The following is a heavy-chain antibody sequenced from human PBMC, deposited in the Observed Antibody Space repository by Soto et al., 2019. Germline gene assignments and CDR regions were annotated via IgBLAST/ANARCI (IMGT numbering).Heavy chain of an antibody. J-gene: IGHJ3*02. V-gene: IGHV1-24*01. CDR2: FDPEDGET. D-gene: IGHD3-10*01. CDR3: ATDYYGSGSYYTRNGAFDI. Sequence: PSVKVSCKVSGYTPTELSMHWVRQAPGKGLEWMGGFDPEDGETIYAQKFQGRVTMTEDTSTDTAYMELSSLRSEDTAVYYCATDYYGSGSYYTRNGAFDIWGQGTMVTVSS. CDR1: GYTPTELS.